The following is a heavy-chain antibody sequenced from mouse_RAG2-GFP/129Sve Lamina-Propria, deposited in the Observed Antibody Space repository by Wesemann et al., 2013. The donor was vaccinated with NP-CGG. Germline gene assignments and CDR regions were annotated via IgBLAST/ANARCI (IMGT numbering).Heavy chain of an antibody. Sequence: DVQLQESGPGLVKPSQSLSLTCSVTGYSITSGYYWNWIRQFPGNKLEWMGYISYDGSNNYNPSLKNRISITRDTSKNQFFLKLNSVTTEDTATYYCARLPYGGFDYWGQGTTLTVSS. V-gene: IGHV3-6*01. CDR2: ISYDGSN. D-gene: IGHD1-1*02. CDR3: ARLPYGGFDY. J-gene: IGHJ2*01. CDR1: GYSITSGYY.